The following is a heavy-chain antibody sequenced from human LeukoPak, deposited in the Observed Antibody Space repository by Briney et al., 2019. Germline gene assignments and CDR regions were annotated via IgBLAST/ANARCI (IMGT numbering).Heavy chain of an antibody. CDR2: MNPNSGNT. CDR3: ARGNSYYGSGSNKGFDY. CDR1: GYTFTSYD. V-gene: IGHV1-8*02. D-gene: IGHD3-10*01. Sequence: GASVKVSCKASGYTFTSYDINWVRQATGQGLEWMGWMNPNSGNTGYAQKFQGRVTMTRNTSISTAYMELSSLRSEDTAVYYCARGNSYYGSGSNKGFDYWGQGTLVTVSS. J-gene: IGHJ4*02.